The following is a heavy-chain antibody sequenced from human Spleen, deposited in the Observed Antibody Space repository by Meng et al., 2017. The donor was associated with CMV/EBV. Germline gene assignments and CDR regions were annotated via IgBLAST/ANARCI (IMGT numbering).Heavy chain of an antibody. CDR1: GFNFDDYG. Sequence: GESLKISCAASGFNFDDYGMNWVRQAPGKGLEWVSGINWNGGSTGYADSVKGRFTISRDNSKNTLYLQVSSLRADDTAVYYCAKARLATNSDLDSSAFFDSWGQGTLVTVSS. V-gene: IGHV3-20*04. CDR2: INWNGGST. J-gene: IGHJ4*02. CDR3: AKARLATNSDLDSSAFFDS. D-gene: IGHD3-22*01.